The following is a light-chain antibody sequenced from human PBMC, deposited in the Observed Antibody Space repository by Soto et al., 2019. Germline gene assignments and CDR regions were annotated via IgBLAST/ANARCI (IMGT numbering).Light chain of an antibody. CDR3: QQYNNWPPST. Sequence: EIVMTQSPATLSVSPGERATLSCRASQSVSSNLAWYQQKPGQAPRLLIYGASTRATGIPSRFSGSGSGTGFTLTISSLQSEDFAVWYGQQYNNWPPSTFGQGTKLEIK. CDR1: QSVSSN. J-gene: IGKJ2*01. V-gene: IGKV3-15*01. CDR2: GAS.